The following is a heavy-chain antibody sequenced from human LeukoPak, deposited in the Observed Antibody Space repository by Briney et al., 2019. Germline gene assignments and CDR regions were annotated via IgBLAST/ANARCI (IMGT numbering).Heavy chain of an antibody. V-gene: IGHV4-39*07. J-gene: IGHJ4*02. CDR3: ARRNFGHYYDSSGYYRGYYFDY. CDR1: GGSISSGDYY. Sequence: SETLSLTCTVSGGSISSGDYYWSWIRQPPGKGLEWIGEINHSGSTNYNPSLKSRVTISVDTSKNQFSLKLSSVTAADTAVYYCARRNFGHYYDSSGYYRGYYFDYWGQGALVTVSS. CDR2: INHSGST. D-gene: IGHD3-22*01.